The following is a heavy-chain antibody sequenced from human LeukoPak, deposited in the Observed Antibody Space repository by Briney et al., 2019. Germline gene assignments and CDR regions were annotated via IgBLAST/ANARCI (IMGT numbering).Heavy chain of an antibody. D-gene: IGHD1-14*01. Sequence: SETLSLTCTVSGGSISSYYWSWIREPPGKGLEWIGYIYYSGSTNYNPSLKSRVTISVDTSKNQFSLKLSSVTAADTAVYYCARVTGARRNNYYYYMDVWGKGTTVTVSS. CDR2: IYYSGST. J-gene: IGHJ6*03. CDR3: ARVTGARRNNYYYYMDV. CDR1: GGSISSYY. V-gene: IGHV4-59*01.